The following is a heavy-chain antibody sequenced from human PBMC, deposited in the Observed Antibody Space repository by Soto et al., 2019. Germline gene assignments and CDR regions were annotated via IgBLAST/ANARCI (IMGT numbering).Heavy chain of an antibody. J-gene: IGHJ5*02. CDR2: IYYSGST. CDR3: ARHHYCSGGSCYYGNWFDP. Sequence: SETLSLTCTVSGGSISSSSYYWGWIRQPPGKGLEWIGSIYYSGSTYYNPSLKSRVTISVDTSKNQFSLKLSSVTAADTAVYYCARHHYCSGGSCYYGNWFDPWGQGTLVTVSS. CDR1: GGSISSSSYY. V-gene: IGHV4-39*01. D-gene: IGHD2-15*01.